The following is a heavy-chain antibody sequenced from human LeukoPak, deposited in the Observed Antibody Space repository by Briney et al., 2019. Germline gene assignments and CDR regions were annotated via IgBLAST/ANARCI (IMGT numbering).Heavy chain of an antibody. J-gene: IGHJ4*02. CDR2: IYHSGST. Sequence: SETLSLTCAVYGGSFSGYYWSWIRQPPGKGLEWIGYIYHSGSTYYNPSLKSRVTISVDRSKNQFSLKLSSVTAADTAVYYCARARLMGRFDYWGQGTLVTVSS. V-gene: IGHV4-34*01. CDR1: GGSFSGYY. D-gene: IGHD2-8*01. CDR3: ARARLMGRFDY.